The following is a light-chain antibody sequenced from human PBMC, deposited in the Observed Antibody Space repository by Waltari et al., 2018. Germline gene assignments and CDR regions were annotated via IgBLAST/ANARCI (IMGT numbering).Light chain of an antibody. Sequence: SADLTPHPAVSVGFGQTDRITCQGIGLRICYASSYQQKPVQAPVLVLDGKNNRPSGIPVRVSGSSSGTTDSVTLTVGQAEDEADYYCNSRASSGSHVVFGGGTKLTVL. V-gene: IGLV3-19*01. CDR2: GKN. J-gene: IGLJ2*01. CDR1: GLRICY. CDR3: NSRASSGSHVV.